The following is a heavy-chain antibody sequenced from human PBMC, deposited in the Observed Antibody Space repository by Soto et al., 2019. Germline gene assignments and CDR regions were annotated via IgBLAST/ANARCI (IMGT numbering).Heavy chain of an antibody. CDR1: GFTFSSYG. Sequence: GGSLRLSCAASGFTFSSYGMHWVRQAPGKGLEWVAVISYDGSNKYYADSVKGRFTISRDNSKNTLYLQMNSLRAEDTAVYYCAKDGGWKHVYYYYGMDVWGQGTTVTVSS. CDR2: ISYDGSNK. CDR3: AKDGGWKHVYYYYGMDV. D-gene: IGHD1-1*01. V-gene: IGHV3-30*18. J-gene: IGHJ6*02.